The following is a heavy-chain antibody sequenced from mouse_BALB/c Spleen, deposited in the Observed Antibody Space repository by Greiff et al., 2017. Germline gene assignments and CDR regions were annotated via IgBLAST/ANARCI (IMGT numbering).Heavy chain of an antibody. V-gene: IGHV3-2*02. CDR2: ISYSGST. CDR3: ARSTMNY. CDR1: GYSITSDYA. J-gene: IGHJ2*01. Sequence: ESGPGLVKPSQSLSLTCTVTGYSITSDYAWNWIRQFPGTKLEWMGYISYSGSTSYNPSLKSRISITRDTSKNQFFLQLNSVTTEDTATYYCARSTMNYWGQGTTLTVSS. D-gene: IGHD2-4*01.